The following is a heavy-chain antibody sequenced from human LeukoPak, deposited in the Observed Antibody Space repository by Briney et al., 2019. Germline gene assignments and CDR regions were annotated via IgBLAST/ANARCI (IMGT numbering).Heavy chain of an antibody. D-gene: IGHD2/OR15-2a*01. V-gene: IGHV1-18*04. J-gene: IGHJ1*01. CDR3: ARSTTPNENEYFEH. CDR1: GYTFTGYY. Sequence: ASVKVSCKASGYTFTGYYMHWVRQAPGQGLEWMGWISTYNGNTIYAQNLQGRVTLTTDTSTITAYMELRSLRSDDTAVYYCARSTTPNENEYFEHWGQGTLVTVSS. CDR2: ISTYNGNT.